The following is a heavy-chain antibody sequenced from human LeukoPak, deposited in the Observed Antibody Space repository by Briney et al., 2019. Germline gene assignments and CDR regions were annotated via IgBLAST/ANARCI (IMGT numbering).Heavy chain of an antibody. V-gene: IGHV4-59*11. CDR2: IYYGGTT. Sequence: SETLSLTCIVSGGSINRHYWTWIRQPPGKGLEYLGYIYYGGTTVYNPSLKSRVTISLDTSKNQFSPTLTSVTAADMAVYYCAKADASGRYYSPHYYYYMDVWGKGTTVTVSS. J-gene: IGHJ6*03. CDR3: AKADASGRYYSPHYYYYMDV. D-gene: IGHD3-10*01. CDR1: GGSINRHY.